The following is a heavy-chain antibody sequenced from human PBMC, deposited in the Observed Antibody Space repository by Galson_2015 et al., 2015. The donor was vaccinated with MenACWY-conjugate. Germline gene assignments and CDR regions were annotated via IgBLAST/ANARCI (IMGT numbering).Heavy chain of an antibody. Sequence: SLRLSCAASGFTFSTYWMNWVRQAPGKGLEWVANIKQDGGEKYYVDSETGRFPISRDNAKDSLHLQMNSLRAEDTAVYYCVRDVFRSSSSWYDPDAFDNWGQGTMVTVSS. CDR2: IKQDGGEK. J-gene: IGHJ3*02. V-gene: IGHV3-7*01. D-gene: IGHD6-13*01. CDR1: GFTFSTYW. CDR3: VRDVFRSSSSWYDPDAFDN.